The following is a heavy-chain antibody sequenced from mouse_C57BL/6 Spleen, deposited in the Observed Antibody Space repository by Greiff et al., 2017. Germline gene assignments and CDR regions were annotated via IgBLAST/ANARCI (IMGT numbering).Heavy chain of an antibody. CDR1: GYTFTSYW. V-gene: IGHV1-7*01. CDR2: INPSSGYT. D-gene: IGHD2-4*01. J-gene: IGHJ3*01. Sequence: QVQLQQPGAELAKPGASVKLSCKASGYTFTSYWMHWVKQRPGQGLEWIGYINPSSGYTKYNQKFKDKATLTEDKSSSTAYMQLSSLTYEDSAVYYCANYDYDEGLAYWGQGTLVTVSA. CDR3: ANYDYDEGLAY.